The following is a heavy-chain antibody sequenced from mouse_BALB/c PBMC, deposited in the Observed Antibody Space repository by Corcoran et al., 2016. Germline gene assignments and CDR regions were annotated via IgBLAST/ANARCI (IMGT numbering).Heavy chain of an antibody. Sequence: EVQLQQSGPELVKPGASVKMSCKASGYTFTSYVMHWVKQKPGQGLEWIGYINPYNDVPQYNEQFKGKATLTSDKSSSTAYMELSSLTSEDSAVYYCARWGDAMDYWGQGTSVTVSS. CDR2: INPYNDVP. J-gene: IGHJ4*01. CDR3: ARWGDAMDY. V-gene: IGHV1S136*01. CDR1: GYTFTSYV.